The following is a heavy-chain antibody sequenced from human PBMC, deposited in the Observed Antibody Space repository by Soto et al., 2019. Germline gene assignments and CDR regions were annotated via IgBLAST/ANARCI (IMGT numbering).Heavy chain of an antibody. J-gene: IGHJ2*01. CDR3: AKDHGASSYGDYVYYWYFDL. D-gene: IGHD4-17*01. V-gene: IGHV3-23*01. CDR2: ISGSGGST. CDR1: GFTFSSYA. Sequence: EVQLLESGGGLVQPGGSLRLSCAASGFTFSSYAMSWVRQAPGKGLEWVSAISGSGGSTYYADSVKGRFTISRDNSKNTLYLQMNSLRAEDTAVYYCAKDHGASSYGDYVYYWYFDLWGRGTLVTVSS.